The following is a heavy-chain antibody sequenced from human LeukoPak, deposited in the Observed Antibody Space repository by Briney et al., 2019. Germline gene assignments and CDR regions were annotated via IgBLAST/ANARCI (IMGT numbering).Heavy chain of an antibody. J-gene: IGHJ3*01. V-gene: IGHV3-74*01. Sequence: PGGSLRLSCVASGFTLSNYWMHWVRQAPGKGLVWVSRINSDGSSTVYVDSVKGRFTISRDNAKNTLYMQMNSLSAEDTAVYYCARESRTGERRYALVLWGQGTMVTVSS. CDR3: ARESRTGERRYALVL. CDR2: INSDGSST. CDR1: GFTLSNYW. D-gene: IGHD3-16*01.